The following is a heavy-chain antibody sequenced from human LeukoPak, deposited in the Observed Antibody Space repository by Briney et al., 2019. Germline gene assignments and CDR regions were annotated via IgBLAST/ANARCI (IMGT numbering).Heavy chain of an antibody. CDR3: ARESESRGLVLDY. D-gene: IGHD6-19*01. J-gene: IGHJ4*02. Sequence: PGGSLRLSCAASGFTFSSYAMSWVRQAPGKGLEWVSAISGSGSSTNYADSVKGRFTISRDNSKNTLYLQMNSLRAEDTAVYYCARESESRGLVLDYWGQGTLVTVSS. CDR1: GFTFSSYA. CDR2: ISGSGSST. V-gene: IGHV3-23*01.